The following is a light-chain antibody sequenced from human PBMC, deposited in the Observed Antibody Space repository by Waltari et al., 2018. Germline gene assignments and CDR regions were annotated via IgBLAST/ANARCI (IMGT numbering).Light chain of an antibody. Sequence: DIVMTQTPLSLPVTLGEPASISCRSSQSLVYSDGKTYLDCYLQKPGQSPQLLMYLVSKRASGVPDKFSGSGSGTDFTLKISRVEAEDVGVYYCMQALQSPWTFGQGTKVEIK. CDR3: MQALQSPWT. V-gene: IGKV2-40*01. CDR2: LVS. J-gene: IGKJ1*01. CDR1: QSLVYSDGKTY.